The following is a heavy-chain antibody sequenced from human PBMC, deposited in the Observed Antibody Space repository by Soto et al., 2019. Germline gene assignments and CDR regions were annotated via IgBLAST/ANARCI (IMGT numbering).Heavy chain of an antibody. J-gene: IGHJ4*02. CDR3: ARMSSSISPGC. V-gene: IGHV3-11*04. Sequence: PGGSLRLSCMASGFTFRDYAISWFRQAPGEGLQWVSFINSTGTIKYYGGSVKGRFTISRDNAKNSLYLQMNSLRAEDTAVYYCARMSSSISPGCWGQGTLVTVSS. CDR1: GFTFRDYA. D-gene: IGHD2-2*01. CDR2: INSTGTIK.